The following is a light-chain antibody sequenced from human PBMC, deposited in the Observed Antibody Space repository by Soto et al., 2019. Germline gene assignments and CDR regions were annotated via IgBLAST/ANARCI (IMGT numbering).Light chain of an antibody. CDR2: DVS. Sequence: QSLLTQPSSVSGSPGQSITISCTGTNSDVCGDNYVSWYQQHPGKAPKLMIYDVSNRPSGVSNRFSGSKSGNTASLTISGLQAEDEADYYCSSYTSSSTLYVFGTGTKVT. J-gene: IGLJ1*01. CDR3: SSYTSSSTLYV. CDR1: NSDVCGDNY. V-gene: IGLV2-14*01.